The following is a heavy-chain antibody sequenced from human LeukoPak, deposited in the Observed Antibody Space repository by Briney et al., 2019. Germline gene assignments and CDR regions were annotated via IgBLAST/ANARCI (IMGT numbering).Heavy chain of an antibody. V-gene: IGHV3-21*06. CDR2: ITSSSSYI. CDR3: ARDPYSGNYGAYYYYYMDV. D-gene: IGHD1-26*01. CDR1: GFTFTIYN. J-gene: IGHJ6*03. Sequence: GGSLRLSCAASGFTFTIYNMNWVRPAPGKGLEWVSSITSSSSYIYYADSVKGRFTISRDNAQNSLYIQMDSLRVEDTAVYYCARDPYSGNYGAYYYYYMDVGGKGTTVTISS.